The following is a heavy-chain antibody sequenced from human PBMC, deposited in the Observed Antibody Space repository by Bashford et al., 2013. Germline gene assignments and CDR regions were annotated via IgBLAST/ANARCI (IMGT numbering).Heavy chain of an antibody. Sequence: GGSLRLSCTASGFTFANSAMSWVRQAPGKGLEWVSAISAGGPGTYSTYYAESLKGRFTISRDNSKNTLYLQMNSLRAEDTAIYYCAKGSSGGPGGCLDYWGQGTLVTVSS. CDR2: ISAGGPGT. D-gene: IGHD2-8*02. J-gene: IGHJ4*02. CDR1: GFTFANSA. V-gene: IGHV3-23*01. CDR3: AKGSSGGPGGCLDY.